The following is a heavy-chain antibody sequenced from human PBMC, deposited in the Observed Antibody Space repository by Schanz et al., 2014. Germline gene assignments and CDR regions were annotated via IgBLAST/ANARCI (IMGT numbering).Heavy chain of an antibody. CDR1: GFTFEDYA. CDR3: ARDKGGYYPFDY. J-gene: IGHJ4*02. Sequence: EMQLVESGGGLVQPGRSLRLSCAASGFTFEDYAMHWVRQVPGKGLEWVAGLSWNRRSVGYADSVKGRFTISRDNANNTLDLQMNSLRAEDTAVYYCARDKGGYYPFDYWGQGTLVTVSS. D-gene: IGHD3-3*01. CDR2: LSWNRRSV. V-gene: IGHV3-9*01.